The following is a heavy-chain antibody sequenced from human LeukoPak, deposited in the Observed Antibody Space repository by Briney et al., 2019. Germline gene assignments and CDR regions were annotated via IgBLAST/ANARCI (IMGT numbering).Heavy chain of an antibody. CDR2: INHSGST. Sequence: PSETLSLICAVYGGSFSGYYWSWIRQPPGKGLEWMGEINHSGSTNYNPSLKSRVTISVDTSKNQFSLKLSSVTAADTAVYYCARGRGYYDSSGYYYGFDPWGQGTLVTVSS. CDR1: GGSFSGYY. J-gene: IGHJ5*02. D-gene: IGHD3-22*01. V-gene: IGHV4-34*01. CDR3: ARGRGYYDSSGYYYGFDP.